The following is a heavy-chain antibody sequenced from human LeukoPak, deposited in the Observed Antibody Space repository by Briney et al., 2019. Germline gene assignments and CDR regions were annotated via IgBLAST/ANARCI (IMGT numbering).Heavy chain of an antibody. CDR3: ARVSTLAYGSGSYPYDY. Sequence: ASVKVSCKASGYTFTSYGISWVRQAPGQGLEWMGWISAYNGNTNYAQKLQGRVTMTTDTSTSTAYMELRSLRSDDTAVYYCARVSTLAYGSGSYPYDYWGQGTLVTVSS. J-gene: IGHJ4*02. CDR1: GYTFTSYG. CDR2: ISAYNGNT. D-gene: IGHD3-10*01. V-gene: IGHV1-18*01.